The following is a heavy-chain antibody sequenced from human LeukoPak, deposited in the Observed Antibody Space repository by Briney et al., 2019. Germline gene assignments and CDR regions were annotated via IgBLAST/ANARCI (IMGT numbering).Heavy chain of an antibody. CDR2: ISYSGRT. CDR3: ARASIAAADHGDYYYYGMDV. J-gene: IGHJ6*02. V-gene: IGHV4-59*01. Sequence: KPSETLSLTCTVSGGSISSCSWSWIRQPPGKGLEWIGYISYSGRTTYNPSLKSRVTMSVDTSTNQFSLKVTSVTAADTAVYYCARASIAAADHGDYYYYGMDVWGQGTTVTVSS. D-gene: IGHD6-13*01. CDR1: GGSISSCS.